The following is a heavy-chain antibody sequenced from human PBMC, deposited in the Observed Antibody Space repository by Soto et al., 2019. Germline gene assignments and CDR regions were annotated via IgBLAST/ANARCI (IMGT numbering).Heavy chain of an antibody. CDR1: GIIFSDY. V-gene: IGHV3-11*01. Sequence: QVQLVESGGGLVKPGGSLRLSCAASGIIFSDYMSWVRQAPGKGLEWLSYISGSGRTIYSADSVKGRFTISRDNATNSLHLQMNNLRAEDTAVYYCARLPFPWGWFDPWGQGTLGTVSS. J-gene: IGHJ5*02. CDR3: ARLPFPWGWFDP. CDR2: ISGSGRTI. D-gene: IGHD3-16*01.